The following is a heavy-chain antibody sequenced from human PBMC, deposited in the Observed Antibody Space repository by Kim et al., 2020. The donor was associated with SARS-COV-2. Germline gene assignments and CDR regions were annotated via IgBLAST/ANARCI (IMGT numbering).Heavy chain of an antibody. V-gene: IGHV3-23*02. J-gene: IGHJ3*02. Sequence: AGKGRFTSTRDNSKNTLYLQMNSLRAEDTAVYYCAKEHSGSYGVEAFDIWGQGTMVTVSS. D-gene: IGHD1-26*01. CDR3: AKEHSGSYGVEAFDI.